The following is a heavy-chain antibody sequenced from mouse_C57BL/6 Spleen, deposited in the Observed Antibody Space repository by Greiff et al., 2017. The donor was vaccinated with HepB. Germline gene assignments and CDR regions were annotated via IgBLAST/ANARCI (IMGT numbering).Heavy chain of an antibody. V-gene: IGHV5-17*01. Sequence: EVMLVESGGGLVKPGGSLKLSCAASGFTFSDYGMHWVRQAPEKGLEWVAYISSGSSTIYYADTVKGRFTISRDNAKNTLFLQMTSLRSEDTAMYYCARSPEGLGSYYFDYWGQGTTLTVSS. CDR2: ISSGSSTI. CDR1: GFTFSDYG. D-gene: IGHD3-3*01. CDR3: ARSPEGLGSYYFDY. J-gene: IGHJ2*01.